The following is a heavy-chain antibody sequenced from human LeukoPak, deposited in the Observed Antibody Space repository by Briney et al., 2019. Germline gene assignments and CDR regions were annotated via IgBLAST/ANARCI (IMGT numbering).Heavy chain of an antibody. J-gene: IGHJ6*02. V-gene: IGHV1-69*01. CDR2: IIPIFGTA. CDR3: ARVDYSITYYYYGMDV. CDR1: GGTFSSYA. D-gene: IGHD4-11*01. Sequence: GASVKVSCKASGGTFSSYAISWVRQAPGQGLEWMGGIIPIFGTANYAQKFQGRVTITADESTSTAYMELSSLRSEDTAVYYCARVDYSITYYYYGMDVWGQGTTVTVSS.